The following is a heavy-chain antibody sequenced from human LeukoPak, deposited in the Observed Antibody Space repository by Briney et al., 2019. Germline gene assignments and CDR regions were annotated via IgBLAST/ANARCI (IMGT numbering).Heavy chain of an antibody. J-gene: IGHJ5*02. Sequence: GASVKVSCKASGYTFTGYYMHWVRQAPGQGLEWMGWINPNSGGTNYAQTFQGRVTITRDTSISTAYMELSRLRSDDTAVYYCARDHWSHYYGSGGENYFDPWGQGTLVTVSS. V-gene: IGHV1-2*02. D-gene: IGHD3-10*01. CDR2: INPNSGGT. CDR1: GYTFTGYY. CDR3: ARDHWSHYYGSGGENYFDP.